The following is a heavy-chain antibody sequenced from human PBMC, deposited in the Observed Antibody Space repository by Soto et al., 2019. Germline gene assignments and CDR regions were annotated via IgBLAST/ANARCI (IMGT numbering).Heavy chain of an antibody. V-gene: IGHV4-59*01. D-gene: IGHD3-22*01. CDR2: IYYSGST. CDR1: GGSISSYY. Sequence: QVQLQESGPGLVKPSETLSLTCTVSGGSISSYYWSWIRQPPGKGLEWIGYIYYSGSTNYNPSLKSRVTISVDTSKNQFSLKLSSVTAADTAVYYRASHYDSSGYWGQGTLVTVSS. J-gene: IGHJ4*02. CDR3: ASHYDSSGY.